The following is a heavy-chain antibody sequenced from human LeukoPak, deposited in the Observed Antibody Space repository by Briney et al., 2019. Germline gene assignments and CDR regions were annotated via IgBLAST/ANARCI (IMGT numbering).Heavy chain of an antibody. CDR1: GYSISSGYY. Sequence: SETLSLTCTVSGYSISSGYYWGWIRQPPGKGLEWIGSIYHSGSTYYNPSLKSRVTISVDTSKNQFSLKLSSVTAADTAVYYCARYVVTAAFFDYWGQGTLVTVSS. CDR2: IYHSGST. CDR3: ARYVVTAAFFDY. D-gene: IGHD2-21*02. V-gene: IGHV4-38-2*02. J-gene: IGHJ4*02.